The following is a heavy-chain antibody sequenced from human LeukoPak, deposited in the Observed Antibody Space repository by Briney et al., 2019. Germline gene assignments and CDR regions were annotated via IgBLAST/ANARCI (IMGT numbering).Heavy chain of an antibody. CDR2: ISNSGSTI. V-gene: IGHV3-11*01. CDR3: ALANRRDGYNSLDY. D-gene: IGHD5-24*01. J-gene: IGHJ4*02. CDR1: GFTFSDYY. Sequence: GGSLRLSCVASGFTFSDYYMSWIRQAPGKGLEWVSYISNSGSTIYYADSVKGRFTISRDNAKNSLYLQMNSLRAEDTAVYYCALANRRDGYNSLDYWGQGTLVTVSS.